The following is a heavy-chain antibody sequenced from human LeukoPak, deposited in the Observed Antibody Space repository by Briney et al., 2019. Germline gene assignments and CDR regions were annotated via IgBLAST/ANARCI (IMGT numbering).Heavy chain of an antibody. Sequence: ASVKVSCKASGYTFTAYYMHWVRQVPGQGLEWMGRINPNSGDTDYAQKFQGRVIMTRDTSISTAYMGVSRLRSDDTAVYYCARVDSGHDYGPSWGQGTTVTVSS. D-gene: IGHD5-12*01. V-gene: IGHV1-2*06. J-gene: IGHJ3*01. CDR1: GYTFTAYY. CDR2: INPNSGDT. CDR3: ARVDSGHDYGPS.